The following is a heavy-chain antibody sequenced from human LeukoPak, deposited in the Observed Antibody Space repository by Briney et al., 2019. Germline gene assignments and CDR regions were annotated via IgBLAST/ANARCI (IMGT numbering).Heavy chain of an antibody. J-gene: IGHJ4*02. CDR1: GFTFNTHT. CDR3: AKDGGLWVSAHWGDS. V-gene: IGHV3-48*01. Sequence: GGSLRLSCAASGFTFNTHTMNWVRQAPGKGLEWFSYISGSSGIIDYADSVRGRFTISRDNAKNTLYLQMNSLRAEDTAVYYCAKDGGLWVSAHWGDSWGRGTLVTVSS. D-gene: IGHD7-27*01. CDR2: ISGSSGII.